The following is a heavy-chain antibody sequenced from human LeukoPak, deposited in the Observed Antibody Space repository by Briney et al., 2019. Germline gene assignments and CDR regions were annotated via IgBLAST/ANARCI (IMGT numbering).Heavy chain of an antibody. V-gene: IGHV1-8*01. CDR2: MNPNSGNT. CDR3: ARGRDVVLRYFDWLSDFDY. Sequence: ASVKVSCKASGYTFTSYDINWVRQATGQGLEWMGWMNPNSGNTGYAQKFQGRVTMTRSTSISTAYMELGSLRSEDAAVYYCARGRDVVLRYFDWLSDFDYWGQGTLVTVSS. D-gene: IGHD3-9*01. J-gene: IGHJ4*02. CDR1: GYTFTSYD.